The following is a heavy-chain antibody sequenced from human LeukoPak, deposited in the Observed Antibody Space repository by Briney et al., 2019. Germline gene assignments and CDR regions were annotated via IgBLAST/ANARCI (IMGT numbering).Heavy chain of an antibody. CDR2: ISSSSNTI. V-gene: IGHV3-48*01. D-gene: IGHD3-3*01. J-gene: IGHJ5*02. Sequence: GGSLRLSCAGSGFTISTYSMNWVRQAPGKGLEWVSYISSSSNTIYYADSVKGRFTISRDNAKNSLYLQMNSLRAEDTAVYYCARDFYDFWSGSIRFDPWGQGTLVTVSS. CDR3: ARDFYDFWSGSIRFDP. CDR1: GFTISTYS.